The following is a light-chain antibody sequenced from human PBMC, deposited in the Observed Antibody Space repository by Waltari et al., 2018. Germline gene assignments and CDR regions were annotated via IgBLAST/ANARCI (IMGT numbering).Light chain of an antibody. CDR1: SSDVGGYNY. J-gene: IGLJ2*01. CDR3: SSYAGSNTYVL. V-gene: IGLV2-8*01. CDR2: EVS. Sequence: QSALTQPPSASGSPGQSVTISCTGTSSDVGGYNYVSWYQQHPGKVPKLVIFEVSKRPSGVPDRFSGSRSGNTASLTVSELQAEDEADYYCSSYAGSNTYVLFGGGTKLTVL.